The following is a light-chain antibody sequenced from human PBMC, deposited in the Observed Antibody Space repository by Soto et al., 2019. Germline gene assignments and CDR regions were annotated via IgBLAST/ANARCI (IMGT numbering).Light chain of an antibody. J-gene: IGKJ1*01. Sequence: DIQLTQSPPSLSASVGDKVTITCRASQNIGTTLNWYQLRPGKAPKLLIYVSSTLQTGVPSRFSGSGSGSDFTLTINNLQPEDFATYSCQQTHSTPTFGQWTKVEIK. CDR1: QNIGTT. CDR2: VSS. V-gene: IGKV1-39*01. CDR3: QQTHSTPT.